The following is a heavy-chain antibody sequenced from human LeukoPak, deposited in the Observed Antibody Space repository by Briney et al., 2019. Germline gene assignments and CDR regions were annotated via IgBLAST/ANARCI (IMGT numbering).Heavy chain of an antibody. Sequence: GGSLRLSCVASVFTFSSYAMSWVRQAPGKGLEWVSAISGSGGSTYYADSVKGRFTISKDNSKNTRYLQMNSLRAEATAVYYGAKDCGYVDCGDHFDYWGQGTLVTVSS. CDR3: AKDCGYVDCGDHFDY. V-gene: IGHV3-23*01. CDR2: ISGSGGST. J-gene: IGHJ4*02. D-gene: IGHD3-9*01. CDR1: VFTFSSYA.